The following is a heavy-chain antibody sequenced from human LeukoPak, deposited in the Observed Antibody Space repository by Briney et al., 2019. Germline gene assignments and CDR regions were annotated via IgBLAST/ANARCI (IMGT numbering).Heavy chain of an antibody. Sequence: GASVKVSCKVSGYTLSELSMHWVRQSPGKGLEWMGGFDVAETDTIYAQKFQGRVTMTTDTSTSTAYMELRSLRSDDTAVYYCARDGRRNIAARRLCWFDPWGQGTLVTVSS. CDR3: ARDGRRNIAARRLCWFDP. J-gene: IGHJ5*02. D-gene: IGHD6-6*01. CDR1: GYTLSELS. V-gene: IGHV1-24*01. CDR2: FDVAETDT.